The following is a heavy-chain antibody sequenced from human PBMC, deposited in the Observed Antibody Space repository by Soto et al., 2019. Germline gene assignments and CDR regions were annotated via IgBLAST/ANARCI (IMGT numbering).Heavy chain of an antibody. J-gene: IGHJ6*02. V-gene: IGHV3-15*01. CDR2: IKSKTDGGTT. Sequence: EVPLVESGGGLVKPGGSLRLSCAASGFTFSNAWMSWVRQAPGKGLEWVGRIKSKTDGGTTDYAAPVKGRFTISRDDSKNTLYLQMNSLKTEDTAVYYCTTGILWFGHYGMDVWGQGTTVTVSS. D-gene: IGHD3-10*01. CDR1: GFTFSNAW. CDR3: TTGILWFGHYGMDV.